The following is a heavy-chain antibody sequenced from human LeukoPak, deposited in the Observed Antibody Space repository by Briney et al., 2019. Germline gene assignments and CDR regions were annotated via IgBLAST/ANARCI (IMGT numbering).Heavy chain of an antibody. D-gene: IGHD2-15*01. CDR3: ARRYCSGGSCYDY. Sequence: ASVKVSCKASGGTFSSYAISWVRQAPGQGLEWMGGIIPIFGTANYAQKFQGRVTITADESTSTAYMELSSLRSEDTAVYYCARRYCSGGSCYDYWGQGTLATVSS. CDR2: IIPIFGTA. CDR1: GGTFSSYA. V-gene: IGHV1-69*13. J-gene: IGHJ4*02.